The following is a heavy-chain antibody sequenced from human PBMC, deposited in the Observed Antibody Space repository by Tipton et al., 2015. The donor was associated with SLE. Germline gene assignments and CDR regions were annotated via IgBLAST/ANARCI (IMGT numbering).Heavy chain of an antibody. CDR3: ARAVYYFDF. V-gene: IGHV4-39*01. CDR1: GGSISSATCF. CDR2: IFYTGST. Sequence: TLSLTCTVSGGSISSATCFWGWIRQPPGKGLEWIGSIFYTGSTYNNPSLNSRVAISVDTSKNQFSLKLSSVTAADTAVYYCARAVYYFDFWGQGTLVTVSS. J-gene: IGHJ4*02.